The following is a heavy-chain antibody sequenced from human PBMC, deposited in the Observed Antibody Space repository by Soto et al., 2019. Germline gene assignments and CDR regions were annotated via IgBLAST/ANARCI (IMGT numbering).Heavy chain of an antibody. Sequence: GASVKVSCKASGGTFSSYAISWVRQAPGQGIEWMGGVIPIFGTANYAQKFQGRVTITADESTSTAYMELSSLRSEDTAVYFCARYYYDSSGPSLFAFDIWGQGTMVTVSS. J-gene: IGHJ3*02. CDR2: VIPIFGTA. V-gene: IGHV1-69*13. CDR3: ARYYYDSSGPSLFAFDI. D-gene: IGHD3-22*01. CDR1: GGTFSSYA.